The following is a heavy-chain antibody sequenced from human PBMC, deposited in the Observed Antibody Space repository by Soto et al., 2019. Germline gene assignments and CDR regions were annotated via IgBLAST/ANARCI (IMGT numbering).Heavy chain of an antibody. J-gene: IGHJ3*02. CDR3: ARDRRYYDSSGYYPGSFGI. Sequence: SLRLSCVASGFTFSSYWMSWVRQAPGKGLEWVANIKQDGSEKYYVDSVKGRFTISRDNAKNSLYLQMNSLRAEDTAVYYCARDRRYYDSSGYYPGSFGIWGQGTMVTVSS. D-gene: IGHD3-22*01. CDR2: IKQDGSEK. CDR1: GFTFSSYW. V-gene: IGHV3-7*01.